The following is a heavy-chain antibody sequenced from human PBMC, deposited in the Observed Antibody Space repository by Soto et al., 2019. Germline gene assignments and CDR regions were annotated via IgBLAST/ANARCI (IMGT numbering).Heavy chain of an antibody. CDR1: GYTFTSYY. J-gene: IGHJ4*02. V-gene: IGHV1-8*01. D-gene: IGHD6-19*01. CDR3: VTHSSGSDY. Sequence: QVQLVQSGAAVKKPGASVKVSCTASGYTFTSYYINWGRQATGQGPEWVGWMKPNSANAGYAQKFKRRVTMTRDTSISTADMELSSLRSEDTALYYCVTHSSGSDYWGQGTLVTVSS. CDR2: MKPNSANA.